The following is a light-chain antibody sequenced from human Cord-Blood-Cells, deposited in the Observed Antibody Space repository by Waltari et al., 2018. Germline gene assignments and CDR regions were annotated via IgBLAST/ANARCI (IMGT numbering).Light chain of an antibody. CDR2: AAS. V-gene: IGKV1-39*01. J-gene: IGKJ1*01. CDR3: QQSYSTPWT. CDR1: QSISSY. Sequence: IQMTQPPSSLSASGGDRVAITCRASQSISSYLNWYQQKPGKAPKLLIYAASSLQSGVPSRFSGSGSGTDFTLTISSLQPEDFATYYCQQSYSTPWTFGQGTKVEIK.